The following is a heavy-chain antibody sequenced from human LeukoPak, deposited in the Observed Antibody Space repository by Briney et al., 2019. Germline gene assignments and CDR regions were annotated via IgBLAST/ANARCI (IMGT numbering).Heavy chain of an antibody. J-gene: IGHJ4*02. CDR1: GGSFSGYY. V-gene: IGHV4-34*01. D-gene: IGHD5-24*01. CDR2: IYYSGST. Sequence: PSETLSLTCAVYGGSFSGYYWSWIRQPPGKGLEWIGSIYYSGSTYYNPSLKSRVTISVDTSKNQFSLKLSSVTAADTAVYYCARHVGGPERWLQLIDYWGQGTLVTVSS. CDR3: ARHVGGPERWLQLIDY.